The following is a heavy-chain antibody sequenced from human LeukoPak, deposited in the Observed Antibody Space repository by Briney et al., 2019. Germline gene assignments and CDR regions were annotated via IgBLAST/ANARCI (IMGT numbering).Heavy chain of an antibody. Sequence: SETLSLTCAVYGGSFSGYYWSWIRQPPGKGLEWIGEINHSGSTNYNPSLKSRVTISVDTSKKQFSLRLSSVTAADTAVYYCARLRYDYWSGYHRTFDSWGQGTLVTVSS. D-gene: IGHD3-3*01. CDR3: ARLRYDYWSGYHRTFDS. CDR2: INHSGST. CDR1: GGSFSGYY. V-gene: IGHV4-34*01. J-gene: IGHJ4*02.